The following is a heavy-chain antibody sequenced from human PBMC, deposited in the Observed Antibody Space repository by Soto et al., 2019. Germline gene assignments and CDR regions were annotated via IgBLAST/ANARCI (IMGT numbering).Heavy chain of an antibody. CDR2: INPSGGST. V-gene: IGHV1-46*01. J-gene: IGHJ6*02. Sequence: ASVKVSCKASGYTFTSYYMHWVRQAPGQGFEWMGIINPSGGSTSYAQKFQGRVTMTRDTSTSTVYMELSSLRSEDTAVYYCARSYSSGYYYYYYGMDVWGQGTTVTVSS. CDR1: GYTFTSYY. D-gene: IGHD3-22*01. CDR3: ARSYSSGYYYYYYGMDV.